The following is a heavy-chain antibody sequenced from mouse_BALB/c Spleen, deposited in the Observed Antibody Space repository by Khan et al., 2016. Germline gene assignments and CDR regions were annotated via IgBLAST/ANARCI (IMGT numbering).Heavy chain of an antibody. CDR3: ARTGNYVGAY. CDR1: GYTFTDYS. J-gene: IGHJ3*01. D-gene: IGHD2-1*01. Sequence: QIQLVQSGPELKKPGETVKISCKASGYTFTDYSMHWVKQAPGKGLKWMGWINTETGEPTNEDDFKGRFAFSLETSARTVYLQINNLKNEDTATYFCARTGNYVGAYWGQGTLVTVSA. CDR2: INTETGEP. V-gene: IGHV9-2-1*01.